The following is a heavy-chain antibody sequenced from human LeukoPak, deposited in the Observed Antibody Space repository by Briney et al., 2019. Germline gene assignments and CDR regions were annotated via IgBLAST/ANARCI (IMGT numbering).Heavy chain of an antibody. D-gene: IGHD3-3*01. CDR2: IIPIFGTA. Sequence: ASVKVSCKASGYTFTSFGISWVRQAPGQGLEWMGGIIPIFGTANYAQKFQGRVTITADESTSTAYMELSSLRSEDTAVYYCAMQAYDFWSGLGNYFDYWGQGTLVTVSS. V-gene: IGHV1-69*13. CDR3: AMQAYDFWSGLGNYFDY. CDR1: GYTFTSFG. J-gene: IGHJ4*02.